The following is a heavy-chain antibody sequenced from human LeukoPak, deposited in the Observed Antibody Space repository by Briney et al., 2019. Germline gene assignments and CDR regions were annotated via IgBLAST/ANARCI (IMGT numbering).Heavy chain of an antibody. CDR2: ISGSGGST. D-gene: IGHD4-11*01. CDR3: AKEVARDYSNYVVY. V-gene: IGHV3-23*01. CDR1: GFTFSSCA. J-gene: IGHJ4*02. Sequence: GGSLRLSCASSGFTFSSCAMSWVRQAPGKGLEWVSAISGSGGSTYYADSVKGRFTISRDNSKNTLYLQMNSLRAEDTAVYYCAKEVARDYSNYVVYRGQGTLVTVSS.